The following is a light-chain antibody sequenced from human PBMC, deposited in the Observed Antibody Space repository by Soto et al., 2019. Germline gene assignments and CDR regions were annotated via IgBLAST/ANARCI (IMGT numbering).Light chain of an antibody. CDR1: SSDVGGYNY. V-gene: IGLV2-11*01. CDR3: CSYAGSYTFGGYV. CDR2: DVS. J-gene: IGLJ1*01. Sequence: QSALTQPRSVSGSPGQSVTISCTGTSSDVGGYNYVSWYQQHPGKAPKLMIYDVSKRPSGVPDRFSGSKSGNTASLTISVLQAEDEADYYCCSYAGSYTFGGYVFGTGTKVTVL.